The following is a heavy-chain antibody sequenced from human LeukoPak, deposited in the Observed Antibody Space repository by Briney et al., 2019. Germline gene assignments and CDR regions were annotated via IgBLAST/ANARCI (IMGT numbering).Heavy chain of an antibody. D-gene: IGHD4-23*01. CDR1: GFTFSSYW. CDR3: ARDLDYGGYSNFDY. J-gene: IGHJ4*02. Sequence: QAGGSLRLSCAASGFTFSSYWMHWVRQAPGKGLVWVSRIKSAGSSIRYADSVKGRFTISRDDAKNKLYLQMNSLRAEDTAIYYCARDLDYGGYSNFDYWGQGTLVTVSS. V-gene: IGHV3-74*01. CDR2: IKSAGSSI.